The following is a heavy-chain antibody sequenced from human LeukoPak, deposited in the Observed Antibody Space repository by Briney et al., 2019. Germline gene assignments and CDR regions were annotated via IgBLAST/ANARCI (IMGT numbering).Heavy chain of an antibody. V-gene: IGHV3-23*01. Sequence: GGSLRLSCVASGITFSNYAVSWVRQAPDQGLDWVSVISGSAHKIRYADSVKGRFTISRDNSENIVYLQMNNLRAEDTAVYYCAGRVTGYSSGYVYWGQGTLVTVSS. CDR2: ISGSAHKI. CDR1: GITFSNYA. D-gene: IGHD5-18*01. J-gene: IGHJ4*02. CDR3: AGRVTGYSSGYVY.